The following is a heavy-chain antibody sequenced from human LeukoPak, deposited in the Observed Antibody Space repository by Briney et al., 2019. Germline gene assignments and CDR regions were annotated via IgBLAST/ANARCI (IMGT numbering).Heavy chain of an antibody. D-gene: IGHD3-16*01. CDR1: GFTLSTYW. V-gene: IGHV3-74*01. Sequence: GGPLRLSCAASGFTLSTYWIHWVRQPPGKGLVWVSRINSDGNSFADSVKGRFTISRDNAKNTVYPQMNSLRAEDTAVYFCARGYTFGTLDYWGQGALVTVSS. J-gene: IGHJ4*02. CDR2: INSDGN. CDR3: ARGYTFGTLDY.